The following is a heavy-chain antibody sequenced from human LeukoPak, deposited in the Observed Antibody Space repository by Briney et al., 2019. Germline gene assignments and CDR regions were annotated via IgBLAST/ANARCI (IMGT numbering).Heavy chain of an antibody. CDR1: GYTFTSYY. CDR3: ARDRDSSSWFVDY. Sequence: ASVKVSCKSSGYTFTSYYVHWVRQAPGQGLEWMGIINPSGGSTSYAQRFQGRVTLPRDTSTSTVYMELSSLRSEGTAVYYCARDRDSSSWFVDYWDQGTLVTVSS. D-gene: IGHD6-13*01. J-gene: IGHJ4*02. V-gene: IGHV1-46*01. CDR2: INPSGGST.